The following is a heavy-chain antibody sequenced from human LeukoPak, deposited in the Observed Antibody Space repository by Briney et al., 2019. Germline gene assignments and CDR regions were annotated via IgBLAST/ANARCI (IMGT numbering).Heavy chain of an antibody. CDR1: GFTFSSYS. Sequence: GGSLRLSCATSGFTFSSYSMIWVRQAPGKGLEWEANIKQDGSKKSYVDSVKGRFTISRDNAKNSLYLQMNSLRAEDTAIYYCTRVGYIDEGIDYWGQGTLVTVSS. J-gene: IGHJ4*02. D-gene: IGHD5-24*01. CDR2: IKQDGSKK. V-gene: IGHV3-7*04. CDR3: TRVGYIDEGIDY.